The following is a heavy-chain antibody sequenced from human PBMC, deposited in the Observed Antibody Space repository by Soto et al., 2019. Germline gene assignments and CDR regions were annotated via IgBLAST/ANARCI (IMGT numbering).Heavy chain of an antibody. J-gene: IGHJ4*02. CDR1: GFTFSSYS. D-gene: IGHD3-3*01. Sequence: GGSLRLSCAASGFTFSSYSMNWVRQAPGKGLEWVSYISSSSSTIYYADSVKGRFTISRDNAKNSLYLQMNSLRDEDTAVYYCARVGRLGEWLLYDPLGFDYWGQGTLVTVSS. CDR2: ISSSSSTI. CDR3: ARVGRLGEWLLYDPLGFDY. V-gene: IGHV3-48*02.